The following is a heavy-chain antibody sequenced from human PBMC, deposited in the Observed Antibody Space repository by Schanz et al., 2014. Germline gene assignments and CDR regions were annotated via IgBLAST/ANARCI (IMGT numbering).Heavy chain of an antibody. CDR2: ISYDGSDK. D-gene: IGHD6-13*01. J-gene: IGHJ4*02. CDR1: GFIFSNSW. V-gene: IGHV3-30*18. CDR3: AKDFVPLVQQLIRSGGAHLDH. Sequence: VQLLESGGGFVQPGGSLRLSCVASGFIFSNSWMSWVRQAPGKGLEWLAVISYDGSDKFHADSVKGRFTISRDNSKNTLYLQMNSLRVEDTAVYYCAKDFVPLVQQLIRSGGAHLDHWGQGTLVTVSS.